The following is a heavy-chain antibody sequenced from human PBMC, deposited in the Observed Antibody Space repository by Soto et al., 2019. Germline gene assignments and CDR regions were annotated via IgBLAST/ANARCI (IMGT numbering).Heavy chain of an antibody. J-gene: IGHJ4*02. D-gene: IGHD1-1*01. CDR1: GFTFSGSA. CDR3: ARPGPFDS. Sequence: EVQLVESGGGLVQPGGSLKLSCADSGFTFSGSAIHWVRQAPGKGLEWIGRIRNKANDYATAYPVSVRGRFTISRDDSKRTAYLEMNSLKTEDTAMYYCARPGPFDSWGQGTLVTVSS. V-gene: IGHV3-73*01. CDR2: IRNKANDYAT.